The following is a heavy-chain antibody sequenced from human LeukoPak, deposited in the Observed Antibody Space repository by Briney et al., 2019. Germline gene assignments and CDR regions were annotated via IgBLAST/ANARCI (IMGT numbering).Heavy chain of an antibody. CDR2: INPNSGGT. V-gene: IGHV1-2*02. CDR3: ARTSGTVTTSSWYFDL. Sequence: ASVKASCKASGYTFTGYYMHWVRQAPGQGLEWMGWINPNSGGTNYAQKFQGRVTMTRDTSISTAYMELSRLRSDDTAAYYCARTSGTVTTSSWYFDLWGRGTLVTVSS. D-gene: IGHD4-17*01. CDR1: GYTFTGYY. J-gene: IGHJ2*01.